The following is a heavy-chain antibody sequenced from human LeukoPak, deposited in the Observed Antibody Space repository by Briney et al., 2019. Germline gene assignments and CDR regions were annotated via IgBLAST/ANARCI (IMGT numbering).Heavy chain of an antibody. CDR2: ISGSGGST. CDR3: GNRPGRSSWISFDY. V-gene: IGHV3-23*01. CDR1: GFTFTNYA. D-gene: IGHD6-13*01. J-gene: IGHJ4*02. Sequence: GGSLKLSCATSGFTFTNYAMSWVRQAPGKGLEWVSAISGSGGSTYYADSVKGRFTISRDNSKNTLYLQMNSLRAEDTAVYYCGNRPGRSSWISFDYWGQGTLVTVSS.